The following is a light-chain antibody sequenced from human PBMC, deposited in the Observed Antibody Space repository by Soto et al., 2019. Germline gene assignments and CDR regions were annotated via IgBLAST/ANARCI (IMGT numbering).Light chain of an antibody. Sequence: EILMTQSPATLSVSPGERATISCRASQSVSNNLAWYQQKPGQAPRLLIYDASTRDTGIPARFSGSGSGTEFTLTISGLQSEDFAVYYCQQYNNWPPWTFGQGTKVEIK. V-gene: IGKV3-15*01. CDR3: QQYNNWPPWT. CDR2: DAS. CDR1: QSVSNN. J-gene: IGKJ1*01.